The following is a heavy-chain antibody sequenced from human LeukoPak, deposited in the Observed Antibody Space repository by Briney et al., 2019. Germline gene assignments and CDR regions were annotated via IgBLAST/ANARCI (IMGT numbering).Heavy chain of an antibody. J-gene: IGHJ4*02. Sequence: GGSLRLSCAASGFTFSSYSMNWVRQAPGKGLEWVSSISSSSSYIYYADSVKGRFTISRDNAKNSLYLQMNSLRAEDTAVYYCARDFWSGYYTPVENWGQGTLVTVSS. V-gene: IGHV3-21*01. CDR1: GFTFSSYS. CDR2: ISSSSSYI. D-gene: IGHD3-3*01. CDR3: ARDFWSGYYTPVEN.